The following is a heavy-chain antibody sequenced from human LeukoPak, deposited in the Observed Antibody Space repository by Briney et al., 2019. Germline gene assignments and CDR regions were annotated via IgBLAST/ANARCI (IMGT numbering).Heavy chain of an antibody. CDR2: IYTSGST. CDR3: ARFPGGAEYRHYYYMDV. Sequence: SETLSLTCTVSGGSISSYYWSWIRQPAGKGLEWIGRIYTSGSTNYNPSFKSRVTISVDTSKNQFSLKLNSVTAADTAVYYCARFPGGAEYRHYYYMDVWGKGTTVTVSS. D-gene: IGHD1-14*01. J-gene: IGHJ6*03. CDR1: GGSISSYY. V-gene: IGHV4-4*07.